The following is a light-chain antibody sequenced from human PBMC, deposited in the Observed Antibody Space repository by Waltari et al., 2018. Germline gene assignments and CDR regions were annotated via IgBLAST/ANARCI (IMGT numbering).Light chain of an antibody. Sequence: QSALTQPASVPGSPGQSITISCTGTSSDVGGYNYVSWYQQHPGKAPKLMIYDVSNRPSGVSNRCSGSKSGNTASLTISGLQAEDVADYYCSSYTSSSTLWVFGGGTKLTVL. V-gene: IGLV2-14*03. CDR1: SSDVGGYNY. CDR2: DVS. J-gene: IGLJ3*02. CDR3: SSYTSSSTLWV.